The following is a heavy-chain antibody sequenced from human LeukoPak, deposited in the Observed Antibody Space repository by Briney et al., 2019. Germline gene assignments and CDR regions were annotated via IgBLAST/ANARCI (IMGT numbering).Heavy chain of an antibody. J-gene: IGHJ3*02. D-gene: IGHD6-13*01. CDR1: GGSFSGYY. CDR2: INHSGST. CDR3: ARGLIAAAGTSGAFDI. Sequence: SETLSLTCAVYGGSFSGYYWSWIRQTPGKGLEWIGEINHSGSTNYNPSLKSRVTISVDTSKNQFSLKLSSVTAADTAVYYCARGLIAAAGTSGAFDIWGQGTMVTVSS. V-gene: IGHV4-34*01.